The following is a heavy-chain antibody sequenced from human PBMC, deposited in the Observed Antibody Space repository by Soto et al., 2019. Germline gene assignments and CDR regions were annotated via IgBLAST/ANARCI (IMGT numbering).Heavy chain of an antibody. CDR3: AGGRIAWADAYNI. J-gene: IGHJ3*02. Sequence: PSVTLWLTCTASGGYISSHYLSWIRQPPGKGLEWIGFIYYSGSTNYNPSLKSRVTISVDTSKNLFSLKLSPVTSALTPVSSCAGGRIAWADAYNIWG. CDR1: GGYISSHY. V-gene: IGHV4-59*11. D-gene: IGHD3-3*02. CDR2: IYYSGST.